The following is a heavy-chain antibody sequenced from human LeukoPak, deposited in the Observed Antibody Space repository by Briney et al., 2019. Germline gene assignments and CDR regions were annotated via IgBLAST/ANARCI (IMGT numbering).Heavy chain of an antibody. CDR1: GFTFSDYY. J-gene: IGHJ4*02. CDR2: ISGSGGST. Sequence: GGSLRLSCAASGFTFSDYYMSWVRQAPGKGLEWVSAISGSGGSTYYADSVKGRFTISRDNSKNTLYLQMNSLRAEDTAVYYCAKVLGGSGSLFDYWGQGTLVTVSS. V-gene: IGHV3-23*01. D-gene: IGHD3-10*01. CDR3: AKVLGGSGSLFDY.